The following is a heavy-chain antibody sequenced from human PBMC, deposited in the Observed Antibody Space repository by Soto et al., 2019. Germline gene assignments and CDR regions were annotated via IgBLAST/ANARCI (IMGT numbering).Heavy chain of an antibody. CDR3: VREQLRLRRRWFDS. CDR2: IVPIYRTA. Sequence: SVKVSCKASGGTFSSYRINWVRQAPGQGLEWVGGIVPIYRTAGVAQKFQGRVSMTRDTSTNTAYLDVQSLTSEDTAVYYCVREQLRLRRRWFDSWGQGTLVTVSS. V-gene: IGHV1-69*05. CDR1: GGTFSSYR. J-gene: IGHJ5*01. D-gene: IGHD3-16*01.